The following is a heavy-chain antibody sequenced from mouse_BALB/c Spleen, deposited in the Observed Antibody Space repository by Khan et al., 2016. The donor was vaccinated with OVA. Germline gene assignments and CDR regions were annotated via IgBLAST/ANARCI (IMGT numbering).Heavy chain of an antibody. Sequence: QVQLKQSGAELVRPGASVKLSCKTSGYIFTSYWIHWIQQRSGQGLEWIAKIYPGTDNTYYNEKLKDKATLTADKSSSTAYMQLSSLKSEDSAVYFCAREEALYYFDYWGQGTTRTVSA. J-gene: IGHJ2*01. V-gene: IGHV1S132*01. D-gene: IGHD3-2*02. CDR3: AREEALYYFDY. CDR2: IYPGTDNT. CDR1: GYIFTSYW.